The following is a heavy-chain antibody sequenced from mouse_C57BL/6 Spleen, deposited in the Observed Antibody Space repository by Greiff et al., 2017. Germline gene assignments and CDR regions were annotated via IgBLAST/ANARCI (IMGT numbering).Heavy chain of an antibody. J-gene: IGHJ3*01. V-gene: IGHV5-4*01. CDR2: ISDGGSYT. CDR1: GFTFSSYA. D-gene: IGHD2-12*01. Sequence: EVQGVESGGGLVKPGGSLKLSCAASGFTFSSYAMSWVRQTPDKRLEWVATISDGGSYTYYPDNVKGRFTISRDNAKNNLYLQMSHLKSEDTAMYYCARYRVYDGTAGLAYWGKGTLVTVSA. CDR3: ARYRVYDGTAGLAY.